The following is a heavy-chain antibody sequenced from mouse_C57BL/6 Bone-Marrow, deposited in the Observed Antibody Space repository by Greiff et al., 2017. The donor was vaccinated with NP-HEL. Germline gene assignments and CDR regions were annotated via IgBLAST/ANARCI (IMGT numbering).Heavy chain of an antibody. Sequence: VQVVESGAELAKPGASVKLSCKASGYTFTSYWMHWVKQRPGQGLEWIGYINPSSGYTKYNQKFKDKATLTADKSSSTAYMQLSSLTYEDSAVYYCARWATRFCYYAMDYWGQGTSVTVSS. CDR1: GYTFTSYW. CDR3: ARWATRFCYYAMDY. V-gene: IGHV1-7*01. D-gene: IGHD3-1*01. CDR2: INPSSGYT. J-gene: IGHJ4*01.